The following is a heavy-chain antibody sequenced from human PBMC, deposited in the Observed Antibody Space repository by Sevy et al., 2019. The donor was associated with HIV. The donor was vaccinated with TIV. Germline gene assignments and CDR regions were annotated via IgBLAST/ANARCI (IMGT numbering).Heavy chain of an antibody. J-gene: IGHJ4*02. V-gene: IGHV4-4*07. D-gene: IGHD3-3*01. CDR2: IYTSGST. Sequence: SQTLSLTCTVSGGSISSYYWSWIRQPAGKGLECIGRIYTSGSTNYNPSLKSRVTMSVDTSKNQFSLKLSSVTAADTAVYYCAREGVTGYDFWSGYSPYYFDYWGQGTLVTVSS. CDR1: GGSISSYY. CDR3: AREGVTGYDFWSGYSPYYFDY.